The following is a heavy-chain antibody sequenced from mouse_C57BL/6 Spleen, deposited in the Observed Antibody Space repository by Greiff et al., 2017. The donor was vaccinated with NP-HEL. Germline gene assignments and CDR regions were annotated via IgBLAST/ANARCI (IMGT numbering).Heavy chain of an antibody. CDR3: TGPAYAMDY. V-gene: IGHV6-3*01. CDR2: IRLKSDNYAT. CDR1: GFTFSNYW. Sequence: DVMLVESGGGLVQPGGSMKLSCVASGFTFSNYWMNWVRQSPEKGLEWVAQIRLKSDNYATHYAESVKGRFTISRDDSKSSVYLQMINLRAEDTGIYYCTGPAYAMDYWGQGTSVTVSS. J-gene: IGHJ4*01.